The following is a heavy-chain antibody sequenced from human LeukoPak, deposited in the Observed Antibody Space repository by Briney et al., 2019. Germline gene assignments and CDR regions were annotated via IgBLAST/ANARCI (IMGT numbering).Heavy chain of an antibody. D-gene: IGHD3-22*01. CDR1: GFTFSSYA. Sequence: PGGSLRLSCAASGFTFSSYAMHWVRQAPGKGLEWVAVISYDGSNKYYADSVKGRFTISRDNSKNTLYLQMNSLRAEDTAVYYCAISHYYDSSGYYSFDYWGQGTLVTVSS. CDR3: AISHYYDSSGYYSFDY. V-gene: IGHV3-30-3*01. J-gene: IGHJ4*02. CDR2: ISYDGSNK.